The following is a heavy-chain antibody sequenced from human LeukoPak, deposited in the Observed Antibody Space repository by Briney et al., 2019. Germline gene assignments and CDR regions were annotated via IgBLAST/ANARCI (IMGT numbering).Heavy chain of an antibody. CDR2: ISHSGSTK. CDR3: ARDKDYYDSSGYWQLGSTSDY. Sequence: GGSLGLLCAAWGFILYDYYMWGMRQARAKGLVWVLYISHSGSTKDYADLVKGGFIISRDNGKNGLSLHQNSLSAGHSAVYLCARDKDYYDSSGYWQLGSTSDYWGQGTLVSVFS. D-gene: IGHD3-22*01. CDR1: GFILYDYY. J-gene: IGHJ4*02. V-gene: IGHV3-11*04.